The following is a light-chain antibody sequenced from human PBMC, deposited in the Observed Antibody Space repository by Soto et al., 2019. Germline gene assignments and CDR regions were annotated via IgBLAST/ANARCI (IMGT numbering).Light chain of an antibody. CDR2: DVS. CDR3: NSYTSATTLRGV. Sequence: QSVLTQPASVSGTPGQSITISCTGTSTDVGGDNYVSWYQQYPGKAPKLIIYDVSSRPSGVSDRSSGSKSGNTASLTISGLQAEDEADYYCNSYTSATTLRGVFGVGTKVTVL. V-gene: IGLV2-14*03. CDR1: STDVGGDNY. J-gene: IGLJ1*01.